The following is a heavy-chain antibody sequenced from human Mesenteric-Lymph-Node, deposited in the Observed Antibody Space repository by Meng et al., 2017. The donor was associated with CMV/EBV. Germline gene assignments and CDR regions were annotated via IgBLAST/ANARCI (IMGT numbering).Heavy chain of an antibody. V-gene: IGHV4-34*01. J-gene: IGHJ4*02. CDR2: INHSGST. CDR3: ARHQRWLKSEGGFNY. CDR1: GGSFRGYY. Sequence: HVPLRQWGAGLLTPSGTLSLPCAVYGGSFRGYYWSWIRQPPGKGLEWIGEINHSGSTNYNPSLKSRVTISVDTSKNQFSLKLSSVTAADTAVYYCARHQRWLKSEGGFNYWGQGALVTVSS. D-gene: IGHD4-23*01.